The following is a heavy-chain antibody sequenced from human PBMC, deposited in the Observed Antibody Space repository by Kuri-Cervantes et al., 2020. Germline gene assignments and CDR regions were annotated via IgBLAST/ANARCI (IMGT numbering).Heavy chain of an antibody. Sequence: GESLKISCVGSGYIFSGYGMVWVRQAPGKGLEWVAVILYDGTKQYYADSVRGRFTISRDNSKNTVYLQMNSLRTDDTATYYCARDLGYCTGGACIPDFLGQGTLVTVSS. J-gene: IGHJ4*02. D-gene: IGHD2-8*02. CDR3: ARDLGYCTGGACIPDF. V-gene: IGHV3-30*03. CDR1: GYIFSGYG. CDR2: ILYDGTKQ.